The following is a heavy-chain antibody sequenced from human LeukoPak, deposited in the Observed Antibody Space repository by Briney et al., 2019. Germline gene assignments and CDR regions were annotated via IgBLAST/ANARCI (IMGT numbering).Heavy chain of an antibody. J-gene: IGHJ2*01. CDR1: GGSISSYY. V-gene: IGHV4-59*01. CDR3: ARDYGDIPPDWYYDL. Sequence: SETLSLTCTVSGGSISSYYWSWIRQPPGKGLEWIGYIYYTGSTTYNPSLKSRVTISVDTSKNQFSLKLRSVTAADTAVYYCARDYGDIPPDWYYDLWGRGTLVIVTS. CDR2: IYYTGST. D-gene: IGHD4-17*01.